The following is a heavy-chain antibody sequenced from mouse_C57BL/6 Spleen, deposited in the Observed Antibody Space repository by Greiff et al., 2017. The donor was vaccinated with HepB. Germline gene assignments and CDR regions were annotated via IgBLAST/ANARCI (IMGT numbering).Heavy chain of an antibody. CDR3: ATPAYYSNYLDY. CDR2: IDPANGNT. CDR1: GFNIKNTY. J-gene: IGHJ2*01. Sequence: EVKVVESVAELVRPGASVKLSCTASGFNIKNTYMHWVKQRPEQGLEWIGRIDPANGNTKYAPKFQGKATITADTSSNTAYLQLSSLTSEDPAIYYCATPAYYSNYLDYWGQGTTLTVSS. D-gene: IGHD2-5*01. V-gene: IGHV14-3*01.